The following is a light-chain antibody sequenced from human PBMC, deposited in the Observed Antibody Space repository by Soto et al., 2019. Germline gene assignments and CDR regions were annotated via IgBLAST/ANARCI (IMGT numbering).Light chain of an antibody. J-gene: IGKJ1*01. V-gene: IGKV1-5*01. Sequence: DIQMTQSPSTLSAAVGDRVTITCRASQTISWRLAWYQQNQGKAPKLLIYDASSSEGGVPPRFSGSGSGTDFTLTISRLQPDDSATEYCQQYASYWTFGQGTKVEIE. CDR3: QQYASYWT. CDR2: DAS. CDR1: QTISWR.